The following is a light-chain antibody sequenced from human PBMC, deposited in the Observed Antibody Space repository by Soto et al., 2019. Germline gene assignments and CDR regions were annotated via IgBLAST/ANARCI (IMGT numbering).Light chain of an antibody. J-gene: IGLJ1*01. V-gene: IGLV2-14*01. Sequence: QSALTQPASVSGSPGQSIAISCTGSSSDVGIYNYVSWYQQHPGKVPKLILYEFTNRPSGVSNRFSGSKSGNTASLTISGLQAEDEADYYCSSYKTSSTRVFGTGTKVTVL. CDR2: EFT. CDR3: SSYKTSSTRV. CDR1: SSDVGIYNY.